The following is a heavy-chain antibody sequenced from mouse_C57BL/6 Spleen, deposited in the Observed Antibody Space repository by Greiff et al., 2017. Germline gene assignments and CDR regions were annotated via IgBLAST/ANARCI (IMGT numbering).Heavy chain of an antibody. J-gene: IGHJ1*03. CDR1: GYTFTGYW. D-gene: IGHD1-1*01. V-gene: IGHV1-9*01. Sequence: QVQLPQSGAELMKPGASVKLSCKATGYTFTGYWIEWVKQRPGHGLEWIGEILPGSGSTNYTEKFKGKATFTADTSSNTAYMQLSSRTTEDSAIYYCARGATVPGWYFDVWGTGTTVTVSS. CDR3: ARGATVPGWYFDV. CDR2: ILPGSGST.